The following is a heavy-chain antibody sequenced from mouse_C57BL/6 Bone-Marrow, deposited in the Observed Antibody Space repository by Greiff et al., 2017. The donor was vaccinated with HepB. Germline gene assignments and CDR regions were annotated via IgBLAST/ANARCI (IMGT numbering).Heavy chain of an antibody. Sequence: EVMLVESGGGLVQSGRSLRLSCATSGFTFSDFYMEWVRQAPGKGLEWIAASRNKANDNTTEYSASVKGRFIVSRDTSQSILYLQMNALRAEDTAIYYCARAGDGSSPYYYAMDYWGQGTSVTVSS. J-gene: IGHJ4*01. CDR1: GFTFSDFY. CDR3: ARAGDGSSPYYYAMDY. CDR2: SRNKANDNTT. D-gene: IGHD1-1*01. V-gene: IGHV7-1*01.